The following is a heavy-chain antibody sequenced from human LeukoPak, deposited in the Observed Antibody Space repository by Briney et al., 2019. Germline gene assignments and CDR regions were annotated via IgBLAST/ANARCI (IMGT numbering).Heavy chain of an antibody. V-gene: IGHV1-69*05. CDR1: GGTFSSYA. J-gene: IGHJ5*02. Sequence: SVKVSCKASGGTFSSYAISWLRQAPGQGLEWMGRIIPIFGTANYAQKFQGRVTITTDESTSTAYMELSSLRSEDTAVYYCARDRSGYQNNPNWFDPWGQGTLVTVSS. D-gene: IGHD5-12*01. CDR3: ARDRSGYQNNPNWFDP. CDR2: IIPIFGTA.